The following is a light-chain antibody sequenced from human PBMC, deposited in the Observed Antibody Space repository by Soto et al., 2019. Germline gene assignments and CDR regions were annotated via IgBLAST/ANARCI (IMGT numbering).Light chain of an antibody. CDR1: QDTRRN. V-gene: IGKV1-9*01. J-gene: IGKJ2*01. Sequence: DIQLTQSPSFLSASVGDRVNISCRASQDTRRNLAWYQQETGRAPRLLIYAASIVQSGVPSRFSGSGSGTEFTLTVSGLQPEDFATYYCQQLNAYPHTFGQGTKVEIK. CDR3: QQLNAYPHT. CDR2: AAS.